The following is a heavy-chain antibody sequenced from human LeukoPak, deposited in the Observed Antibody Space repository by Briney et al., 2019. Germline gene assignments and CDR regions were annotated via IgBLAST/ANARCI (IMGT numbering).Heavy chain of an antibody. Sequence: SVKVSCKASGGTFSSYAISWVRQAPGQGLEGMGGIIPIFGTANYAQKFQGRVTITADESTSTAYMELSSLRSEDTAVYYCARDYGGLDYDFWSGYSHNWFDPWGQGTLVTVSS. J-gene: IGHJ5*02. CDR2: IIPIFGTA. CDR3: ARDYGGLDYDFWSGYSHNWFDP. V-gene: IGHV1-69*13. CDR1: GGTFSSYA. D-gene: IGHD3-3*01.